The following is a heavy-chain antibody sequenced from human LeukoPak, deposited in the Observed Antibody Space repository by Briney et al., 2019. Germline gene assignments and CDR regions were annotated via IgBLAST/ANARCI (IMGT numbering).Heavy chain of an antibody. J-gene: IGHJ4*02. D-gene: IGHD5-18*01. CDR1: GYTLTELS. CDR3: ARDSIDTPNFDY. V-gene: IGHV1-24*01. Sequence: ASVKVSCKVSGYTLTELSMHWVRQAPGKGLEWMGGFDPEDGETIYAQKFQGRVTITADESTSTAYMELSSLRSEDTAVYYCARDSIDTPNFDYWGQGTLVTVSS. CDR2: FDPEDGET.